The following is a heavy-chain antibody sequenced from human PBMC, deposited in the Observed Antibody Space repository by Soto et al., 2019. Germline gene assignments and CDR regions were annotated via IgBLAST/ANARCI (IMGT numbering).Heavy chain of an antibody. V-gene: IGHV1-18*01. D-gene: IGHD6-19*01. CDR1: GSTFTNYG. Sequence: ASVKASCKASGSTFTNYGISWVRQAHRQGLEWMGWINGYNGNTDYPQKLQGRVTMTTDTSTSTAYMALRSLRSDDTAVYYCSREGSAPYYYYGMDVWGQGTTVTVSS. J-gene: IGHJ6*02. CDR2: INGYNGNT. CDR3: SREGSAPYYYYGMDV.